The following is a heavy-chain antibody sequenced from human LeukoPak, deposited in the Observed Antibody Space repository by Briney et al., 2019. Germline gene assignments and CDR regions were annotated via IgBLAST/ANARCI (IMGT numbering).Heavy chain of an antibody. CDR3: AKYSRYDYVGQIDY. CDR2: VSDSGTMT. CDR1: GFTFSNYA. Sequence: GGSLRLSCAASGFTFSNYAMDWVRQAPGKGLEWVSGVSDSGTMTYYARSVKGRFTISRDNSKNTLYLQMNSLRAEDTAIYYCAKYSRYDYVGQIDYWGQGTLVTVSS. J-gene: IGHJ4*02. D-gene: IGHD4-17*01. V-gene: IGHV3-23*01.